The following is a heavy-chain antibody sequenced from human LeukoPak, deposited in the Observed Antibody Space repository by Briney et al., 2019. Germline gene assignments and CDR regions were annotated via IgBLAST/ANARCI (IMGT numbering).Heavy chain of an antibody. CDR1: GFTSSRDS. Sequence: GGSLRLSCAASGFTSSRDSMNWVRQAPGKGLEWVSYINGGGSPIFYADSVKGRFIISRDNAKNSLYLQMNSLRAEDTAMYYCARAGYYDVFTGYFDWGQGTLVTVSS. V-gene: IGHV3-48*04. CDR3: ARAGYYDVFTGYFD. J-gene: IGHJ4*02. D-gene: IGHD3-9*01. CDR2: INGGGSPI.